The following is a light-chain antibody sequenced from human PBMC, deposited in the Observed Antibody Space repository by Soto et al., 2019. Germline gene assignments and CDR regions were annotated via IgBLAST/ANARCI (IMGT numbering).Light chain of an antibody. J-gene: IGKJ4*01. Sequence: AIRMTQSPSSLSASTGDRVTITCRASQGISSYLAWYQQKPGKAPKLLIYAASTLQSGVPSRFSGSGSGTDSTLTISCLQSEDFATYYCQQYYSYPLTFGGGTKV. CDR3: QQYYSYPLT. CDR2: AAS. CDR1: QGISSY. V-gene: IGKV1-8*01.